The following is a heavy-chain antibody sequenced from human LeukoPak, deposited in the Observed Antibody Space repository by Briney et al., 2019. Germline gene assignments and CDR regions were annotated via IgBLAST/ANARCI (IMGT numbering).Heavy chain of an antibody. Sequence: ASVKVSCKASGYTFTSYGISWVRQAPGQGLEWMGGIIPIFGTANYAQKFQGRVTITADKSTSTAYMELSSLRSEDTAVYYCARDDYGDYSFDYWGQGTLVTVSS. D-gene: IGHD4-17*01. CDR2: IIPIFGTA. CDR1: GYTFTSYG. J-gene: IGHJ4*02. V-gene: IGHV1-69*06. CDR3: ARDDYGDYSFDY.